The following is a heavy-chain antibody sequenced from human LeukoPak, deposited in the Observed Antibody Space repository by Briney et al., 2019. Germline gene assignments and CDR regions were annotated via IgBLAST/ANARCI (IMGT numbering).Heavy chain of an antibody. Sequence: GASVKVSCKASGGTFSSYAISWVRQAPGQGLEWMGGIIPIFGTANYAQKFQGRVTITADESTSTAYMELSSLRSEDTAVYYCAWATYYDFWSGYRYNWFDPWGQGTLVTVSS. V-gene: IGHV1-69*13. D-gene: IGHD3-3*01. J-gene: IGHJ5*02. CDR3: AWATYYDFWSGYRYNWFDP. CDR1: GGTFSSYA. CDR2: IIPIFGTA.